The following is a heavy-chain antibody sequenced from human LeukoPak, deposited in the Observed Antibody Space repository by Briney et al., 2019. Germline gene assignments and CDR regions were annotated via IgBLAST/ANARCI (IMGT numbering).Heavy chain of an antibody. CDR2: IYHSGST. D-gene: IGHD4-17*01. CDR1: GYSISSGYY. V-gene: IGHV4-38-2*01. CDR3: ARLPLDGDYDY. J-gene: IGHJ4*02. Sequence: KPSETLSLTCGVSGYSISSGYYWGWIRQPPGKGLEWIGSIYHSGSTYYNPSLKSRVTISVDTSKNQFSLKLSSVTAADTAVYYCARLPLDGDYDYWGQGTLVTVSS.